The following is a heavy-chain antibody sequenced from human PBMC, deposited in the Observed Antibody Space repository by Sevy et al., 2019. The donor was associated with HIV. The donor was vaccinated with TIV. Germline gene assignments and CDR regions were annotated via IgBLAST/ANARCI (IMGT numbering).Heavy chain of an antibody. J-gene: IGHJ5*02. Sequence: GGSLRLSCAASGFTFNDYNLSWIRQAPGKGLEWVSYISTSTSTTTIYYADSVKGRFTISRDNAKNSIYLQMNSLRVDDTAVCYCARAAGWFDAWGQGTLVTVSS. CDR2: ISTSTSTTTI. CDR3: ARAAGWFDA. V-gene: IGHV3-11*01. CDR1: GFTFNDYN.